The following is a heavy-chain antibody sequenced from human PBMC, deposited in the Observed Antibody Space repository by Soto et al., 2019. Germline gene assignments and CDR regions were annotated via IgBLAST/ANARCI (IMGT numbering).Heavy chain of an antibody. D-gene: IGHD2-21*02. CDR3: GRLIGDSGLDS. CDR2: PYYRSKWYH. J-gene: IGHJ5*01. CDR1: GESVPTNSAT. V-gene: IGHV6-1*01. Sequence: QVQLQPPGPGLVKPSQTLSLTCAISGESVPTNSATWAWIRQSPSRGLAWLGRPYYRSKWYHDYAVSVKGGITSNADTFINPLSLRLNSVPPDDTAVYYCGRLIGDSGLDSWGEGPLVTVS.